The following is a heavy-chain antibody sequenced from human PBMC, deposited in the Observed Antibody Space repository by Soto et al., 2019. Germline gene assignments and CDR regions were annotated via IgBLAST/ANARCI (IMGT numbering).Heavy chain of an antibody. V-gene: IGHV4-34*01. CDR3: ARAADYGDFDY. D-gene: IGHD4-17*01. CDR1: GGSFSGYY. Sequence: PSETLSLTCAVYGGSFSGYYWSWIRQPPGKGLEWIGEIYYSGSTNYNPSLKSRVTILVDTSKNLFSLKLSSVTAADTAVYYCARAADYGDFDYWGQGTLVTVSS. J-gene: IGHJ4*02. CDR2: IYYSGST.